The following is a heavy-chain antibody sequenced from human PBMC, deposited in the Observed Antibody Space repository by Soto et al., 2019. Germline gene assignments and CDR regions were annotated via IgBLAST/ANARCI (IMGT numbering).Heavy chain of an antibody. J-gene: IGHJ4*02. CDR3: ARHGYNYGGGYFDY. V-gene: IGHV3-66*04. Sequence: EVQLVESGGGLVQPGGSLRLSCAASGVTVSSNYMSWVRQAPGKGLEWVSVIYSGGSTYYADSVKGRFTISRDNSKNTLYHQMNSLRAEDTAVYYCARHGYNYGGGYFDYWGQGTLVTVSS. CDR2: IYSGGST. CDR1: GVTVSSNY. D-gene: IGHD5-18*01.